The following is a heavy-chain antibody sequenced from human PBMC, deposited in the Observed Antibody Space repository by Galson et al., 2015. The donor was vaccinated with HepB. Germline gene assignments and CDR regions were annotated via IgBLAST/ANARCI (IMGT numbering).Heavy chain of an antibody. J-gene: IGHJ4*02. CDR1: GYTFTSYY. CDR2: INPSGGST. CDR3: ARIGSGWSEGTVFFRY. D-gene: IGHD6-19*01. V-gene: IGHV1-46*01. Sequence: SVKVSCKASGYTFTSYYMHWVRQAPGQGLEWMGIINPSGGSTSYAQKFQGRVTMTRDTSTSTVYMELSSLRSEDTAVYYCARIGSGWSEGTVFFRYWGQGTLATVSS.